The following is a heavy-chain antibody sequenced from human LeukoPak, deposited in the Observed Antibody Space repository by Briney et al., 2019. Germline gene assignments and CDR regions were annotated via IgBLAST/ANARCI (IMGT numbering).Heavy chain of an antibody. CDR2: IIPIFGTA. CDR3: ARVLQSSSATTFHYYYGMDV. J-gene: IGHJ6*02. V-gene: IGHV1-69*13. D-gene: IGHD5-24*01. CDR1: GGTFSSYA. Sequence: ASVTVSCTASGGTFSSYAISWVRQAPGQGLEWMGGIIPIFGTANYAQKFQGRVTITADESTSTAYMELSSLRSEDTAVYYCARVLQSSSATTFHYYYGMDVWGQGTTVTVSS.